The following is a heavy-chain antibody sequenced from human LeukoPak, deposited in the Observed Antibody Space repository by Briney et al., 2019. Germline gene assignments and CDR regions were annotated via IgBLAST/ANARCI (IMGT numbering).Heavy chain of an antibody. V-gene: IGHV3-7*01. Sequence: PGGSLRLSCTTSGFTFSSFWMGWVRQAPGKGLEWVANIKEDGSEEQYVDSVKDRFTITRDNAKNSLFLQMNSLRAEDTAVYYCARDPDYDILTGQADHWGQGTLVTVSS. CDR1: GFTFSSFW. CDR3: ARDPDYDILTGQADH. CDR2: IKEDGSEE. D-gene: IGHD3-9*01. J-gene: IGHJ4*02.